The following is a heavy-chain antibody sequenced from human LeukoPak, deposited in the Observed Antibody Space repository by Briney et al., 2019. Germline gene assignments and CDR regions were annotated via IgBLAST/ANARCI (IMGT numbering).Heavy chain of an antibody. Sequence: ASVKVSCKASGYTFSSFDIYWVRQAPGQGLEWMGWMNPNSGNSGFAQKFQGRVIMTRNTSIATAYMEVTNLRFDDTAVYYCVDPDRWGQGTLVTVSS. D-gene: IGHD3-22*01. V-gene: IGHV1-8*01. J-gene: IGHJ1*01. CDR2: MNPNSGNS. CDR3: VDPDR. CDR1: GYTFSSFD.